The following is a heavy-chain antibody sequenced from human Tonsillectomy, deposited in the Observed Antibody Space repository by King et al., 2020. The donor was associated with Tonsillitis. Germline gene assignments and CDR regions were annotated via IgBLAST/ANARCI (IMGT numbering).Heavy chain of an antibody. D-gene: IGHD2-2*01. CDR3: ARHIHQGSYYYYYMDV. Sequence: QLQESGPGLVKPSETLSLTCTVSGGSISSSSYYWGWIRQPPGKGLEWIGTIYYSGGTYYNPSLKSRVTISEETSKQQFSLKLSSVTAADTPVYYCARHIHQGSYYYYYMDVWGKGTTVTVSS. V-gene: IGHV4-39*01. J-gene: IGHJ6*03. CDR2: IYYSGGT. CDR1: GGSISSSSYY.